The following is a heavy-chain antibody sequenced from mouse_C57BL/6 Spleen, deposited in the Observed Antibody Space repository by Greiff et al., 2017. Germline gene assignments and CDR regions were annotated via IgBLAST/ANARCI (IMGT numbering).Heavy chain of an antibody. D-gene: IGHD2-2*01. CDR2: INYDGSST. Sequence: EVKLMESEGGLVQPGSSMKLSCTASGFTFSDYYMAWVRQVPEKGLEWVANINYDGSSTYYLDSLKSRFIISRDNAKNILYLQMSSLKSEDTDTYDGARDQIYYGYPYAMDYWGQGTSVTVSS. CDR3: ARDQIYYGYPYAMDY. CDR1: GFTFSDYY. J-gene: IGHJ4*01. V-gene: IGHV5-16*01.